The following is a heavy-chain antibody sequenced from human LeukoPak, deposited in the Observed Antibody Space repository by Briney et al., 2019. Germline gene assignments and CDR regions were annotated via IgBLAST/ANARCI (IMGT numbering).Heavy chain of an antibody. CDR3: ARGKSSTDP. Sequence: SETLSLTCTVSGYSISSGYYWGWIRQPPGKGLEWIGSIYHSGSTYYNPSLKSRVTISVDTSKNQFSLKLSSVTAADTAVYYCARGKSSTDPWGQGTLVTVSS. V-gene: IGHV4-38-2*02. D-gene: IGHD5/OR15-5a*01. CDR1: GYSISSGYY. CDR2: IYHSGST. J-gene: IGHJ5*02.